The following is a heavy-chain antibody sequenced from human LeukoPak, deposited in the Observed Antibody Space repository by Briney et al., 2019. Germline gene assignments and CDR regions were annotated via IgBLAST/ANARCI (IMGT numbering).Heavy chain of an antibody. J-gene: IGHJ4*02. CDR2: IYYSGST. D-gene: IGHD3-22*01. Sequence: SETLSLTCTVSGGSIRSGDYYWSWIRQPPGKGLEWIGYIYYSGSTYYNPSLKSRVTISVDTSKNQFSLKLSSVTAADTAVYYCARVSPLKSTYYYDSSGYQGYFDYWGQGTLVTVSS. CDR3: ARVSPLKSTYYYDSSGYQGYFDY. CDR1: GGSIRSGDYY. V-gene: IGHV4-30-4*08.